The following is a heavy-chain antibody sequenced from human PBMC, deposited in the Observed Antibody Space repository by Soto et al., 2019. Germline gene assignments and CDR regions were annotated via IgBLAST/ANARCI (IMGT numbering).Heavy chain of an antibody. D-gene: IGHD3-3*01. V-gene: IGHV1-2*04. CDR2: INPNSGGT. Sequence: ASVKVSCKASGYTFTGYYMHWVRQAPGQGLEWMGWINPNSGGTNYAQKFQGWVTMTRDTSISTAYMELSRLRSDDTAVYYGARDRFLEWSFDYWGQGTLVTVSS. CDR1: GYTFTGYY. J-gene: IGHJ4*02. CDR3: ARDRFLEWSFDY.